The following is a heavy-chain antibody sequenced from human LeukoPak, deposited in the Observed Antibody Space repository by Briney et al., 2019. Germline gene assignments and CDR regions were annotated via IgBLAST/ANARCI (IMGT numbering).Heavy chain of an antibody. Sequence: GESLKSSCKGAGYSFFSDCIGWVRQMPGKGLEWMGIIYRGDSDTRYSPSFQGQVTISADKSISTAYLQWSSLKASATAMYYCARRGTGTTGFEYWGQRALVTVSS. J-gene: IGHJ4*02. CDR1: GYSFFSDC. CDR3: ARRGTGTTGFEY. V-gene: IGHV5-51*01. CDR2: IYRGDSDT. D-gene: IGHD1-1*01.